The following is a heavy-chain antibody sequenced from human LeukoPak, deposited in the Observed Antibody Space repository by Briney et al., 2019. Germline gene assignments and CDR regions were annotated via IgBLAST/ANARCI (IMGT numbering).Heavy chain of an antibody. CDR3: ARGLRRVVALLRWFDP. J-gene: IGHJ5*02. Sequence: SETLSLTCAVYGGSFSGYYWSWIRQPPGKGLEWIGEINHSGSANYNPSLKSRVTISVDTSKNQFSLKLSSVTAADTAVYYCARGLRRVVALLRWFDPWGQGTLVTVSS. D-gene: IGHD2-15*01. CDR2: INHSGSA. V-gene: IGHV4-34*01. CDR1: GGSFSGYY.